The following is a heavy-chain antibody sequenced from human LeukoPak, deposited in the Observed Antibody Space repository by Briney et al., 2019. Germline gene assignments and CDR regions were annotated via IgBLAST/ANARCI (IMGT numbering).Heavy chain of an antibody. Sequence: SETLSLTCTVSGGSISSYYWGWIRQPPGKGLEWIGSIYYSGSTYYNPSLKSRVTISVDTSKNQFSLKLSSVTAADTAVYYCATEDYYYDSSGYLYYFDYWGQGTLVTVSS. J-gene: IGHJ4*02. V-gene: IGHV4-39*01. CDR3: ATEDYYYDSSGYLYYFDY. D-gene: IGHD3-22*01. CDR1: GGSISSYY. CDR2: IYYSGST.